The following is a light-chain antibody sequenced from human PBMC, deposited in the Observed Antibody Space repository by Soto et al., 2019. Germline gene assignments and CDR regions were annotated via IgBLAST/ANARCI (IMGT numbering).Light chain of an antibody. CDR1: SSDFGTYNH. J-gene: IGLJ1*01. CDR2: DVS. CDR3: SSFTSTSTLYV. V-gene: IGLV2-14*01. Sequence: SALTQPASVSGSPGQSITISCTGTSSDFGTYNHVSWYQQHPGKAPKLMIYDVSDRPSGVSNRFSGSKSGNTASLTISGLQAEDEADYYCSSFTSTSTLYVFGTGTKVTVL.